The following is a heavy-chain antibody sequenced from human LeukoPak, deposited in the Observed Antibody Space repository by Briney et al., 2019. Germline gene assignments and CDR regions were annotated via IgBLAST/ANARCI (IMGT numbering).Heavy chain of an antibody. CDR3: ARIGYSSSCLDY. CDR2: IKQDGSTK. CDR1: GFTFSNYW. D-gene: IGHD6-13*01. J-gene: IGHJ4*02. V-gene: IGHV3-7*05. Sequence: GGSLRLSCAASGFTFSNYWMTWVRQAPGKGLEWVANIKQDGSTKYYVDAGKGRFTISRDNAKNSLYLQMNSLRVEDTAVYYCARIGYSSSCLDYWGQGTLVTVSS.